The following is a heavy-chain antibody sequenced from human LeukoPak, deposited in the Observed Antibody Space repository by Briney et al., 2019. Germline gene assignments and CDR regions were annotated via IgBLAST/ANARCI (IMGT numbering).Heavy chain of an antibody. V-gene: IGHV3-23*01. CDR1: GFTLSNYP. CDR3: ARDSPETTRPWSGPPQDY. D-gene: IGHD3-3*01. Sequence: GGSLRLSCAASGFTLSNYPMGWVRQAPVKGLEWLSAIGEEKSGSWTKSADSVKGRFTISRDNSENTLYLQMNSLRAEDTAVYYCARDSPETTRPWSGPPQDYWGQGTLVTVSS. CDR2: IGEEKSGSWT. J-gene: IGHJ4*02.